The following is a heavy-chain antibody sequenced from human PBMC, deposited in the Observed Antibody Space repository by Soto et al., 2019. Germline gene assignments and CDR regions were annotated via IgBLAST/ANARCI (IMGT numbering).Heavy chain of an antibody. CDR3: ARAPRAYSSSCYFDY. CDR2: ISSSVSTI. D-gene: IGHD6-13*01. V-gene: IGHV3-11*01. CDR1: GFTFSDYY. J-gene: IGHJ4*02. Sequence: GGSLRLSCAASGFTFSDYYMSWIRHAPGKGLEWVSYISSSVSTIYYADSVKGRFTISRDNAKNSLYLQMNSLRDEDTDVYYCARAPRAYSSSCYFDYWGQGTLVTVSS.